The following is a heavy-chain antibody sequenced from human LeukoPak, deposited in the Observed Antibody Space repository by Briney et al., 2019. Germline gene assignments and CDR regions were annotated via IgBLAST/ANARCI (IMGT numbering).Heavy chain of an antibody. CDR3: AYDSSGYRAFDI. CDR1: GFTFSSYW. D-gene: IGHD3-22*01. J-gene: IGHJ3*02. CDR2: INSDGSST. Sequence: GGSLRLSCAASGFTFSSYWMHWVRHAPGKGLVWVSRINSDGSSTSYADSVKGRFTISRDNAKNTLYLQMNSLRAEDTAVYYCAYDSSGYRAFDIWGQGTMVTVSS. V-gene: IGHV3-74*01.